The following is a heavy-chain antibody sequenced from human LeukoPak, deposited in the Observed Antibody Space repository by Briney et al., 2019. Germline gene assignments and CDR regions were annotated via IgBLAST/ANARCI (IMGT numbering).Heavy chain of an antibody. D-gene: IGHD6-13*01. CDR3: CAYPPWGSRSCDY. CDR2: IRSNVAGGAA. V-gene: IGHV3-15*01. Sequence: GGSLRLSCAASGFAFSNAGMTWVRQAPGRGLEWVGLIRSNVAGGAADYVAPVKGRFTISRDDSRNAVFLQMNSLKTEDTAVYYCCAYPPWGSRSCDYWGQGTLVTVSS. CDR1: GFAFSNAG. J-gene: IGHJ4*02.